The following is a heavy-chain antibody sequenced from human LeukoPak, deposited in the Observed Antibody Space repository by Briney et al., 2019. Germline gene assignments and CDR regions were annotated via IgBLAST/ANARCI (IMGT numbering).Heavy chain of an antibody. CDR1: GFTFISYG. V-gene: IGHV3-23*01. CDR2: VSNSGGST. J-gene: IGHJ4*02. CDR3: AKGTTYGDYFDY. Sequence: GETLRLSCAASGFTFISYGMSWVRQAPGKGLEWVATVSNSGGSTYYADSVKGRFTISRDNSKNTLYLQINSLRAEDTAVYYCAKGTTYGDYFDYWGQGTLVTVSS. D-gene: IGHD4-17*01.